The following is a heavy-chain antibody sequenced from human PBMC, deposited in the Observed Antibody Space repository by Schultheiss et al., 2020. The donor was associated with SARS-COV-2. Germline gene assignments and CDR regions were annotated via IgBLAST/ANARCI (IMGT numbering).Heavy chain of an antibody. V-gene: IGHV3-64*01. Sequence: GGSLRLSCAASGFTFSSYAMHWVRQAPGKGLEYVSAISSNGGRTDYANSVKGRFTMSRDNSKNKLYLQMGSLRAEDMAVYYCARSLIDIVVVVAAHDAFDIWGQGTMVTVSS. J-gene: IGHJ3*02. CDR1: GFTFSSYA. CDR2: ISSNGGRT. CDR3: ARSLIDIVVVVAAHDAFDI. D-gene: IGHD2-15*01.